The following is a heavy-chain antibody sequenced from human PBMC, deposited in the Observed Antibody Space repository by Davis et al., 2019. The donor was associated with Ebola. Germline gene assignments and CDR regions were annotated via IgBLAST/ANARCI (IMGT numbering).Heavy chain of an antibody. V-gene: IGHV3-23*01. CDR3: ARGGAVAPD. J-gene: IGHJ4*02. CDR1: GLIFSNYA. CDR2: FSGSGGNT. Sequence: GESLKISCAASGLIFSNYAMSWVCQAPGKRLEWVSAFSGSGGNTYYADSVKGRFTISRDNAKNTLYLQMNSLRVEDTAVYFCARGGAVAPDWGPGTLVTVSS. D-gene: IGHD4-23*01.